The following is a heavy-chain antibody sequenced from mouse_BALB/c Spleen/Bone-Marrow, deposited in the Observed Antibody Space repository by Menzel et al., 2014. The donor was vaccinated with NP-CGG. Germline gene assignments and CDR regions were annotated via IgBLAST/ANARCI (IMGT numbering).Heavy chain of an antibody. D-gene: IGHD2-10*01. Sequence: QVQLKESGAELAKPGASMKMSCKASDYTFTSYWMHWVKQRPGQGLEWIGYINPSTGYTEYNQKFKDKATLTADKSSSTAYMQLSRLTSEDSAVYYCAPYRFAYWGQGTLVTVSA. V-gene: IGHV1-7*01. J-gene: IGHJ3*01. CDR1: DYTFTSYW. CDR2: INPSTGYT. CDR3: APYRFAY.